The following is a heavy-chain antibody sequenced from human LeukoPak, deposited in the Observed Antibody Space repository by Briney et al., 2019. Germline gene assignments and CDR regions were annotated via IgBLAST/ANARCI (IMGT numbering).Heavy chain of an antibody. D-gene: IGHD5-24*01. J-gene: IGHJ4*02. CDR1: GSTFSSYW. V-gene: IGHV5-51*01. Sequence: GGSLRLSCAVSGSTFSSYWMSWVRQAPGKGLEWMGIIYPGGSETRYDPSFQGQVTISADRSTSTAYLQWSSLRASDTAMYYCARASRDGYDQNFDHWGQGTLVTVSS. CDR3: ARASRDGYDQNFDH. CDR2: IYPGGSET.